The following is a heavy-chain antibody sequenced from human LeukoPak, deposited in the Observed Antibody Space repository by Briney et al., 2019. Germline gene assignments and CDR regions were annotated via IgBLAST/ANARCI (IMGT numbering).Heavy chain of an antibody. CDR1: GFTFSSYA. CDR2: ISGSGGST. CDR3: AKARSTVGSGSYYSC. Sequence: GGSLRLSCAASGFTFSSYAMSWVRQAPGKGLDWVSAISGSGGSTYYADCVKGRFTISRDNSKKTLYLQMSSLRAEDTAVYYCAKARSTVGSGSYYSCWGQGTLVTVSS. J-gene: IGHJ4*02. D-gene: IGHD3-10*01. V-gene: IGHV3-23*01.